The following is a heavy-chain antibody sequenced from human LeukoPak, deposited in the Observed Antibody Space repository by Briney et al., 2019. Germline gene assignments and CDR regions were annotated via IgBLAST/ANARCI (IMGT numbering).Heavy chain of an antibody. V-gene: IGHV1-18*01. Sequence: ASVKVSCKASGYTFTSYGISWVRQAPGQGLEWMGWISTYNGNTKYVQNLQGRVTMTTDTSTSTAYMELRSLRSDDTAVYYCARDPCSGSSCHDAFDIWGQGTMVTVSS. D-gene: IGHD2-15*01. J-gene: IGHJ3*02. CDR1: GYTFTSYG. CDR2: ISTYNGNT. CDR3: ARDPCSGSSCHDAFDI.